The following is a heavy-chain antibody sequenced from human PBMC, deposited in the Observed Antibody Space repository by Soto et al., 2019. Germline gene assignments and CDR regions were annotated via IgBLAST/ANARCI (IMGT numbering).Heavy chain of an antibody. J-gene: IGHJ5*02. CDR2: ISSSSSTI. CDR1: GFTFSSYS. V-gene: IGHV3-48*01. CDR3: ARVGQDCSGGSCYRPNWFDP. D-gene: IGHD2-15*01. Sequence: GGSLRLSCAASGFTFSSYSMNWVRQAPGKGLEWVSYISSSSSTIYYADSVKGRFTISRDNAKNSLYLQMNSLRAEDTAVYYCARVGQDCSGGSCYRPNWFDPWGQGTLVTVSS.